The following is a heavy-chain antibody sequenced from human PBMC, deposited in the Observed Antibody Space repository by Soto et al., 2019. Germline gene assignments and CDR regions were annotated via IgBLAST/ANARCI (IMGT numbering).Heavy chain of an antibody. Sequence: GGSLRLSCAASGFTFSSYAMSWVRQAPGKGLEWVSAISGSGGSTYYADSVKGRFTISRDNSKNTLYLQMNSLRAEDTAVYYCAKTGGVLEQWLVSRYDAFDIWGQGTMVTVSS. CDR2: ISGSGGST. V-gene: IGHV3-23*01. D-gene: IGHD6-19*01. CDR1: GFTFSSYA. CDR3: AKTGGVLEQWLVSRYDAFDI. J-gene: IGHJ3*02.